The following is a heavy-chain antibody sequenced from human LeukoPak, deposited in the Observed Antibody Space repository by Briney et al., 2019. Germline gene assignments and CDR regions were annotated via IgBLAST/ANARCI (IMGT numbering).Heavy chain of an antibody. V-gene: IGHV4-59*02. D-gene: IGHD3-10*01. CDR2: IDDSGNT. Sequence: SETLSLTCTVSGGSVSSYFWNWIRRPPGKGLEWIGYIDDSGNTNYSPSLKSQVSISIDKSKNQFSLKLTSVTAADTATYYCTRSDYHGSGSHTVFDAFDIWGQGTRVTVSS. CDR1: GGSVSSYF. J-gene: IGHJ3*02. CDR3: TRSDYHGSGSHTVFDAFDI.